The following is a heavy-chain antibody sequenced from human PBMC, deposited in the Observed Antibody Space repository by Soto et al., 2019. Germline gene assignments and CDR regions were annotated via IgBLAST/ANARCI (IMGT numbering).Heavy chain of an antibody. D-gene: IGHD6-19*01. CDR3: AKVYQQWLVHFDY. Sequence: VQLLESGGGLVQPGGSLRLSCAVSGFSFSSYSMSWVRQAPGKGLEWVSAITDDGETTYYADSVKGRFTISRDNSKNTLYLQMNSLRAEDTAVYYCAKVYQQWLVHFDYWGQGTLVTVSS. CDR2: ITDDGETT. V-gene: IGHV3-23*01. CDR1: GFSFSSYS. J-gene: IGHJ4*02.